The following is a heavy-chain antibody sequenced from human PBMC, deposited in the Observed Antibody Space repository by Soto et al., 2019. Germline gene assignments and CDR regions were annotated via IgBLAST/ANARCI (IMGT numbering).Heavy chain of an antibody. CDR3: ARVTGSGSFLIAY. CDR2: IWSDGSYE. D-gene: IGHD3-10*01. Sequence: QVQLVGSGGGVVQPGRSLRLSCAASGFIFSNYAMHWVRQAPGQGLEWVALIWSDGSYENYAESVKGRFTISRDNSKNTLFLQVNGLRVDDTAVYFCARVTGSGSFLIAYWGQGTLVTVSS. CDR1: GFIFSNYA. V-gene: IGHV3-33*01. J-gene: IGHJ4*02.